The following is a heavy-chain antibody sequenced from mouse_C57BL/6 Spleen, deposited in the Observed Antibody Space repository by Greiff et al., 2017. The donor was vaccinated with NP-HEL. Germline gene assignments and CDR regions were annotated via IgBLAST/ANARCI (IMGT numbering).Heavy chain of an antibody. CDR3: ARRYDYDEGYYFDY. V-gene: IGHV1-76*01. Sequence: VQLQQSGAELVRPGASVKLSCKASGYTFTDYYINWVKQRPGQGLEWIARIYPGSGNTYYNEKFKGKATLTAEKSSSTAYMQLSSLTSEDSAVYFCARRYDYDEGYYFDYWGQGTTLTVSS. CDR1: GYTFTDYY. D-gene: IGHD2-4*01. CDR2: IYPGSGNT. J-gene: IGHJ2*01.